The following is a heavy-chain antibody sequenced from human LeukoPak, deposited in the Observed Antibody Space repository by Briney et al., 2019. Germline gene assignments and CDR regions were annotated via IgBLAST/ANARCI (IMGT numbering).Heavy chain of an antibody. V-gene: IGHV1-8*03. CDR3: ARGSGITDPENYYMDV. CDR2: MNPNSGNT. J-gene: IGHJ6*03. Sequence: ASVKVSCKASGYTFTSYGINWVRQATGQGLEWMGWMNPNSGNTGYAQKFQGRVTITRNTSISTAYMELSSLRSEDTAVYYCARGSGITDPENYYMDVWGKGTTVTVSS. D-gene: IGHD1-20*01. CDR1: GYTFTSYG.